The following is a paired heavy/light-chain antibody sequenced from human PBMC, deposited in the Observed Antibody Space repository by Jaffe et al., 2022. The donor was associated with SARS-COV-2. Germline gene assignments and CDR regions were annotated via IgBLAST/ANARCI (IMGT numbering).Heavy chain of an antibody. V-gene: IGHV3-7*01. CDR2: IKPDGSDK. Sequence: EVHLVESGGGLVQPGGSLRLSCAASGFIFSNYWMNWVRQAPGKGLEWVARIKPDGSDKFYADSVKGRFTISRDNVKDSLYLQMNSLRAEDTAVYYCASDLGYCTAGVCVWGQGTLVTVAA. CDR1: GFIFSNYW. CDR3: ASDLGYCTAGVCV. J-gene: IGHJ4*02. D-gene: IGHD2-8*02.
Light chain of an antibody. V-gene: IGKV1-39*01. CDR2: GTS. CDR3: QQGDIMPLT. CDR1: QSIRKY. J-gene: IGKJ5*01. Sequence: DIQMTQSPSSLSASVGDGVTITCRASQSIRKYLHWYQQKPGKAPKLLIYGTSSLQSGVPSRFSGSSSGTDFTLTISGVQPEDFATYYCQQGDIMPLTFGQGTRLEIK.